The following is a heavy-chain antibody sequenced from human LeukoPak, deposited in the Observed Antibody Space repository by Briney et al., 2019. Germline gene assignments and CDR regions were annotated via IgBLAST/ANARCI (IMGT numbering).Heavy chain of an antibody. J-gene: IGHJ5*02. CDR3: ARGVAEYYGSGSYYTGSRSRNWFDP. CDR2: MNPNSGNT. Sequence: ASVKVSCKASGYTFTSYDINWVRQAPGQGLEWMGWMNPNSGNTGYAQKFQGRVTITRNTSISTAYMELSSLRSEDTAVYYCARGVAEYYGSGSYYTGSRSRNWFDPWGQGTLVTVSS. D-gene: IGHD3-10*01. CDR1: GYTFTSYD. V-gene: IGHV1-8*01.